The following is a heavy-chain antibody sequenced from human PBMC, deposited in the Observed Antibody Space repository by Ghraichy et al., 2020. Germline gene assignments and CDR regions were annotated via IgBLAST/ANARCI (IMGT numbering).Heavy chain of an antibody. CDR1: GYTFTSYG. D-gene: IGHD3-9*01. CDR3: ARGVYDILTGYYGNKVLRRDDAFDI. CDR2: ISAYNGNT. V-gene: IGHV1-18*01. J-gene: IGHJ3*02. Sequence: ASVKVSCKASGYTFTSYGISWVRQAPGQGLEWMGWISAYNGNTNYAQKLQGRVTMTTDTSTSTAYMELRSLRSDDTAVYYCARGVYDILTGYYGNKVLRRDDAFDIWGQGTMVTVSS.